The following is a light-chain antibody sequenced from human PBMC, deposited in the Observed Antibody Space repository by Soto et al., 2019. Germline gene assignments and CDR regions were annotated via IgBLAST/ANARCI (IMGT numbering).Light chain of an antibody. CDR1: QNIRGNE. Sequence: VLTQSPGTLSLSPGERTTLSCRASQNIRGNELAWYQQKPGQPPRLLIYRGSSRAPGIPDRVSGRGSGTEFTLTISRLEPEDFAVYYCQDYGTSAPWTFGQGT. CDR2: RGS. J-gene: IGKJ1*01. V-gene: IGKV3-20*01. CDR3: QDYGTSAPWT.